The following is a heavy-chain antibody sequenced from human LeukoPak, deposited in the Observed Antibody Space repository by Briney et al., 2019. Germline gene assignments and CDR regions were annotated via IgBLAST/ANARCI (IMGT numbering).Heavy chain of an antibody. Sequence: PSETLSLTCTVSGGSIRSSYYYWSWIRQHPGKGLEWIGYIYYSGSTYYNPSLKSRVTISVDTSKNQFSLKLSSVTAADTAVYYCARETGYDYVSLRGPLSSYYGMDVWGQGTTVTVSS. V-gene: IGHV4-31*03. D-gene: IGHD3-16*01. CDR1: GGSIRSSYYY. J-gene: IGHJ6*02. CDR2: IYYSGST. CDR3: ARETGYDYVSLRGPLSSYYGMDV.